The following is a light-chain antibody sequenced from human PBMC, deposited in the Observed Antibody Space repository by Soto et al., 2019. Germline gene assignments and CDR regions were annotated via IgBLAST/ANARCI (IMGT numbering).Light chain of an antibody. V-gene: IGKV3-20*01. CDR2: GTS. CDR3: QQYGTPPYT. Sequence: EIVMTQAPGTPSLSPGERVTLACRASQSVSSNKLAWGQQRPGQAPRVLIYGTSTRATGIPDRFSGSGSGTDFTLTISRLEPEDFAVYYCQQYGTPPYTLDQGTKVEIK. CDR1: QSVSSNK. J-gene: IGKJ2*01.